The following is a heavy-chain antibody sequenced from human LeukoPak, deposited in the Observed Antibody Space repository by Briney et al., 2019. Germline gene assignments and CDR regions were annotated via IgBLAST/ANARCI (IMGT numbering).Heavy chain of an antibody. CDR1: GGSISTY. V-gene: IGHV4-59*01. D-gene: IGHD1-26*01. J-gene: IGHJ2*01. CDR2: VHYSGST. Sequence: SETLSLTCTVSGGSISTYWNWIRQPPGKGLEWIGYVHYSGSTNSNPPLKSRVTISVDTSKNQLSLRVRSVTAADTAVYYCARGFTGTYFKYLDLWGRGTLVTVSS. CDR3: ARGFTGTYFKYLDL.